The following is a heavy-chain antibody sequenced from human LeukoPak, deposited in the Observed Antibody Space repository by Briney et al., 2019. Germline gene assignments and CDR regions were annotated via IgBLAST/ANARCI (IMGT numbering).Heavy chain of an antibody. Sequence: GESLKISCKGSGYSFTSYWIGWVRQMPGKGLEWMGIIYPGDSDTRYSPSFQGQVTISADKSISTAYLQWSSLKASDTAKYYCASPVKVVMGALDIWGQGTMVTVSS. J-gene: IGHJ3*02. D-gene: IGHD3-22*01. CDR2: IYPGDSDT. CDR1: GYSFTSYW. V-gene: IGHV5-51*01. CDR3: ASPVKVVMGALDI.